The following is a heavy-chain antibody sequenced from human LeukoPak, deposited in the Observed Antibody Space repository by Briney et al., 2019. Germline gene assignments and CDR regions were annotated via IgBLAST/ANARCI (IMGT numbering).Heavy chain of an antibody. V-gene: IGHV1-18*01. D-gene: IGHD1-14*01. CDR3: AGSLGNRRFDP. CDR1: GYTFTSYG. Sequence: PGASVKVSCKASGYTFTSYGIRWVRQAPGQGLEWMGWISAYNGNTNYAQKLQGRVTITTDESTSTAYMELSSLRSEDTAVYYCAGSLGNRRFDPWGQGTLVTVSS. CDR2: ISAYNGNT. J-gene: IGHJ5*02.